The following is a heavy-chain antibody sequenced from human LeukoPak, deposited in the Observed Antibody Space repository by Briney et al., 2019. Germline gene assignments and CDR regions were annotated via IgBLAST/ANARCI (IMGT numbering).Heavy chain of an antibody. Sequence: SGTLSLTCAVSGGSISSSNWWSWVRQPPGKGLEWIGEIYHSGSTNYNPSLKSRVTISVDKSKNQFSLKLSSVTAADTAVYYGAISSGYLPLKCDYWGQGTLVTVSS. CDR2: IYHSGST. D-gene: IGHD5-12*01. CDR1: GGSISSSNW. J-gene: IGHJ4*02. CDR3: AISSGYLPLKCDY. V-gene: IGHV4-4*02.